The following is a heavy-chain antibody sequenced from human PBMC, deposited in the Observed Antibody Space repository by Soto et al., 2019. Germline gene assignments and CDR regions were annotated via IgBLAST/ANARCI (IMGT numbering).Heavy chain of an antibody. CDR3: ARHPASGSSWAIYYYYGMDV. V-gene: IGHV4-39*01. Sequence: SETLSLTCTASGGSISSSSYYWGWIRQPPGKGLEWIGSIYYSGSTYYNPSLKSRVTISVDTSKNQFSLKLSSVTAAGTAVYYCARHPASGSSWAIYYYYGMDVWGQGTTVTVSS. D-gene: IGHD6-13*01. CDR1: GGSISSSSYY. J-gene: IGHJ6*02. CDR2: IYYSGST.